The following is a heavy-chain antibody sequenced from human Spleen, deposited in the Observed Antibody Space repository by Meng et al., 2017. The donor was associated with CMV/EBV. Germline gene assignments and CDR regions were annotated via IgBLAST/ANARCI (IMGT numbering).Heavy chain of an antibody. CDR3: ARIFPSDYYKYDMDV. J-gene: IGHJ6*02. CDR2: ISYGGST. CDR1: GGSFSGYY. Sequence: SETLSLTCAVYGGSFSGYYWSWIRQPPGKGLEWIGSISYGGSTYYNSSLRGRVTMSLDTSKRQFTLKLSSVTAADTAVYYCARIFPSDYYKYDMDVWGQGTTVTVSS. D-gene: IGHD3-3*01. V-gene: IGHV4-34*01.